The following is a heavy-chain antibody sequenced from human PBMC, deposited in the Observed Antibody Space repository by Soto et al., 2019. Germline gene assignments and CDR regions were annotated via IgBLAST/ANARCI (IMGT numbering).Heavy chain of an antibody. J-gene: IGHJ5*02. Sequence: SETLSLTCTVSGGSINNQYWSWIRQPPGKGLEYIGYIYYSGSTNYNPSLQSRVTMSVDTSKNQFSLTLRYVTAADTAVYFCARYHCLDRRCHTTNWFDPWGQGVMVTVSS. CDR3: ARYHCLDRRCHTTNWFDP. V-gene: IGHV4-59*11. CDR1: GGSINNQY. D-gene: IGHD3-22*01. CDR2: IYYSGST.